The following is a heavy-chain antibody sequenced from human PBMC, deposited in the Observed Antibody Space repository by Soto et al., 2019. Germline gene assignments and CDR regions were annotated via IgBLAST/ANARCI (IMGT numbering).Heavy chain of an antibody. CDR2: MNPNSGNT. D-gene: IGHD3-10*01. CDR1: GYTFTSYD. V-gene: IGHV1-8*01. CDR3: ARGPFYYGSGLYYYYYYIDV. Sequence: ASVKVSCKASGYTFTSYDINWVRQATGQGLEWMGWMNPNSGNTGYAQKFQGRVTMTRNTSISTAYMELSSLRSEDTAVYYCARGPFYYGSGLYYYYYYIDVWGKGTTVTVSS. J-gene: IGHJ6*03.